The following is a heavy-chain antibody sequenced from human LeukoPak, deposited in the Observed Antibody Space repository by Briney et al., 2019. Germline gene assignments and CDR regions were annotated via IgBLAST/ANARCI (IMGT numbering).Heavy chain of an antibody. Sequence: SETLSLTCGVSGGSVINTNWWTWVRQPPGEGLEWIGEVHLDGRTNYNPSLESRLTMSVDVSENQVSLKLTSVTAADTAVYYCAREGGFYRPLDYSGQGTLVTVSS. V-gene: IGHV4-4*02. D-gene: IGHD3-3*01. CDR1: GGSVINTNW. CDR2: VHLDGRT. J-gene: IGHJ4*02. CDR3: AREGGFYRPLDY.